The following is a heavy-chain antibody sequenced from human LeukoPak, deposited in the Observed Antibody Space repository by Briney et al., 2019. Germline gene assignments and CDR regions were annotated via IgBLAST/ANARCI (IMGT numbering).Heavy chain of an antibody. CDR1: GGSFSGYY. Sequence: SETLSLTCAVYGGSFSGYYWSWIRQPPGKGLEWIGEINHSGSTNYNPSLKSRVTISVDTSKNQFSLKLSSVTAADTAVYYCARDSGGREYYDSSGAFGRYFDLWGRGTLVTVSS. V-gene: IGHV4-34*01. D-gene: IGHD3-22*01. J-gene: IGHJ2*01. CDR2: INHSGST. CDR3: ARDSGGREYYDSSGAFGRYFDL.